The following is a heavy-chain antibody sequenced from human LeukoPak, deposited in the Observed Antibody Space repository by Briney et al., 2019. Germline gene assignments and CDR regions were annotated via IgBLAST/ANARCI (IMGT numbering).Heavy chain of an antibody. CDR3: ANEVRPNDY. CDR2: ITSHGGSA. V-gene: IGHV3-64*04. CDR1: GFTFSSYG. J-gene: IGHJ4*02. D-gene: IGHD1-1*01. Sequence: GGSLRLSCSASGFTFSSYGIHWVRQAPGKGLEYVSTITSHGGSAYYADSVKGRFTISRDNSKNTLYLQMNGLRVEDTALYYCANEVRPNDYWGQGTLVTVSS.